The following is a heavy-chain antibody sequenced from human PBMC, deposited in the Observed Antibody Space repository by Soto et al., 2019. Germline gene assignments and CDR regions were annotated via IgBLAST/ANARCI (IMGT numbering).Heavy chain of an antibody. D-gene: IGHD2-2*02. Sequence: ASVKVSCKASGYTFTSYDINWVRQATGQGLEWMGWMNPNSGNTGYAQKFQGRVTMTRNTSISTAYMELSSLRSEDTAMYYCATQQGVYCSSTSCYTPSDAFDIWGQGTMVTVSS. CDR3: ATQQGVYCSSTSCYTPSDAFDI. V-gene: IGHV1-8*02. CDR1: GYTFTSYD. J-gene: IGHJ3*02. CDR2: MNPNSGNT.